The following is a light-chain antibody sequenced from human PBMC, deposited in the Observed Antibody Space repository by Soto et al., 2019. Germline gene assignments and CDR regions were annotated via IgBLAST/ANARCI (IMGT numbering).Light chain of an antibody. CDR3: QQYDNLPLT. CDR1: QDISNY. J-gene: IGKJ4*01. V-gene: IGKV1-33*01. CDR2: DAS. Sequence: DIQLTQSPSSLSASVGDRVTITCQASQDISNYLNWYQQKPGKAPKLLIYDASNLERGVPSRFSGSGSGTDFTFTISSLQPEDTATYYCQQYDNLPLTFGGGTKVDIK.